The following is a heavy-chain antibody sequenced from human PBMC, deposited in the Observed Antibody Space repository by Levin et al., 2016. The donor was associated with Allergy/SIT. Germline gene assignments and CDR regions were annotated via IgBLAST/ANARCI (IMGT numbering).Heavy chain of an antibody. V-gene: IGHV5-10-1*01. D-gene: IGHD3-22*01. CDR2: IDPTDSYT. Sequence: VRQMPGKGLEWMGRIDPTDSYTNYNPSFQGHVTMSADKSISTAYLHWSSLKASDTAMYYCARRVYDSSGYSDDAFDIWGQGTMVTVSS. J-gene: IGHJ3*02. CDR3: ARRVYDSSGYSDDAFDI.